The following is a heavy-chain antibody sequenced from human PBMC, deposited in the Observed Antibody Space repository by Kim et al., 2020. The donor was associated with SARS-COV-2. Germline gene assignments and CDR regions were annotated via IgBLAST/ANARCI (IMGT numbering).Heavy chain of an antibody. CDR3: AKDTRNPYYDSSSHDY. Sequence: GGSLRLSCAASGFSFSSYAMSWVRQAPGKGLEWVSAISGSGGSTYYADSVKGRFTISRDNSKNTLYLQMNSLRAEDTAVYYCAKDTRNPYYDSSSHDYWGQETLDTVST. D-gene: IGHD3-22*01. J-gene: IGHJ4*02. CDR2: ISGSGGST. V-gene: IGHV3-23*01. CDR1: GFSFSSYA.